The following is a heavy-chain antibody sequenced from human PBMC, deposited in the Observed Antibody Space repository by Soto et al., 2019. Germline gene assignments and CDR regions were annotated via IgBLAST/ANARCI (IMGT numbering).Heavy chain of an antibody. Sequence: SETLSLTCAVYGWSFIGYYWSWIRQPPGKGLEWIGEINHSGSTNYNPSLKSRVTISVDTSKNQFSLKLSSVTAADTAVYYCARAGIAVAHDDAEYFQHWGQGTLVTVSS. CDR2: INHSGST. D-gene: IGHD6-19*01. V-gene: IGHV4-34*01. CDR1: GWSFIGYY. J-gene: IGHJ1*01. CDR3: ARAGIAVAHDDAEYFQH.